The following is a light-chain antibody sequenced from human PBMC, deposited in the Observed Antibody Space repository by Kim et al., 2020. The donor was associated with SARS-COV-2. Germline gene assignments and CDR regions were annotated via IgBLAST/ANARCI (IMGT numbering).Light chain of an antibody. CDR1: QTISNY. CDR3: QQSYSTPRIT. CDR2: AAS. V-gene: IGKV1-39*01. J-gene: IGKJ5*01. Sequence: DIQMTQSPSSLSASVGDRVTITCRASQTISNYLNWYQQKPGKAPKLLIYAASSLQSGVPSRFSGSGSGTDFTLTISSLQPEDFSNYYCQQSYSTPRITFGQGTRLEIK.